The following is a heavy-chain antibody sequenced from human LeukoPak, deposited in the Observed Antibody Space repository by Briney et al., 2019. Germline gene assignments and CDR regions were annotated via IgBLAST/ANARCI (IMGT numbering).Heavy chain of an antibody. J-gene: IGHJ4*02. CDR1: GGSFSGYY. V-gene: IGHV4-34*01. Sequence: SETLSLTCAVYGGSFSGYYWSWIRQPPGKGLEWIWEINHSGSTNYDPSLKSRVTISVDTSKNQFSLKLSSVTAADTAVYYCARNDFWSGYIVSDYWGQGTLVTVSS. D-gene: IGHD3-3*01. CDR3: ARNDFWSGYIVSDY. CDR2: INHSGST.